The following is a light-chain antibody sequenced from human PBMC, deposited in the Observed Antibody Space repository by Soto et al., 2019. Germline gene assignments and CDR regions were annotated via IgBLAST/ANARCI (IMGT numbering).Light chain of an antibody. Sequence: EIVLTQSPATLSVFPVERATVSCRASQSFSIYLAWYQHEPGQSPRLLIYDASNMSTGIPARFSGSGSGTDLTLTTSTLEPEDFAVYYCQQRNNWPPEITFGQGTRLEIK. V-gene: IGKV3-11*01. CDR3: QQRNNWPPEIT. CDR2: DAS. CDR1: QSFSIY. J-gene: IGKJ5*01.